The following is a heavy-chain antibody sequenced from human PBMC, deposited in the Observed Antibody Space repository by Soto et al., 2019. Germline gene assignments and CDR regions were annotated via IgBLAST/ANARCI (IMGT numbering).Heavy chain of an antibody. V-gene: IGHV4-30-4*01. CDR1: GGSISSGDYY. D-gene: IGHD2-2*01. CDR2: IYYSGST. Sequence: PSETLSLTCTVSGGSISSGDYYWSWIRQPPGKGLEWIGYIYYSGSTYYNPSLKSRVTISVDTSKNQFSLKLSSVTAADTAVYYCASEHNGYCSSTSCYLMSDYWGQGTLVTVSS. J-gene: IGHJ4*02. CDR3: ASEHNGYCSSTSCYLMSDY.